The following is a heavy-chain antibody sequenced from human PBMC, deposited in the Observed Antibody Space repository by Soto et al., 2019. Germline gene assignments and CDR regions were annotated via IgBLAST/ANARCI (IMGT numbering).Heavy chain of an antibody. Sequence: KPSETLSLTCAVYGGSFSCYYWSWIRQPPGKGLEWIGEINHSGSTNYNPSLKSRVTISVDTSKNQFSLKLSSVTAADTAVYYCARGHHSFGWFDPWGQGTLVTVSS. CDR2: INHSGST. V-gene: IGHV4-34*01. CDR3: ARGHHSFGWFDP. CDR1: GGSFSCYY. J-gene: IGHJ5*02. D-gene: IGHD2-15*01.